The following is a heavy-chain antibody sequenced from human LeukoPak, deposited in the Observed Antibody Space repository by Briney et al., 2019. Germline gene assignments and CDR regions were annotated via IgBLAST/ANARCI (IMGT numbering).Heavy chain of an antibody. V-gene: IGHV3-48*02. CDR2: IRSSSSTI. Sequence: GGSLRLSCVASEFIFSNYWMHWVRQAPGKGLEWVSYIRSSSSTIYYADSVKGRFTISRDDAKNSLYLQMNSLRDEDTAVYYCARNMDVWGQGTTVTVSS. J-gene: IGHJ6*02. CDR1: EFIFSNYW. CDR3: ARNMDV.